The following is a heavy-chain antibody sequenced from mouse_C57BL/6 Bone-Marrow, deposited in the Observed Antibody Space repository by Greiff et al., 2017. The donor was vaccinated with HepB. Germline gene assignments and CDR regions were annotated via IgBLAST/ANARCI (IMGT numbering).Heavy chain of an antibody. J-gene: IGHJ4*01. CDR1: GYTFTSYW. V-gene: IGHV1-64*01. CDR3: ARPQTAYYAMDY. D-gene: IGHD3-2*01. CDR2: IHPNSGST. Sequence: QVQLQQPGAELVKPGASVKLSCKASGYTFTSYWMHWVKQRPGQGLEWIGMIHPNSGSTNYNEKFKSKATLTVDKSSSTAYMQLSSLTSEDAAVYYCARPQTAYYAMDYWGQGTSVTVSS.